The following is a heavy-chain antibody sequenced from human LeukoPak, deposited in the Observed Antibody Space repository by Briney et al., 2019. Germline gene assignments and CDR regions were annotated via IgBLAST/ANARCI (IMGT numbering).Heavy chain of an antibody. V-gene: IGHV3-21*01. CDR2: ISSSSSYI. D-gene: IGHD3-10*01. Sequence: GGSLRLSCAASGFTFSSYSMNWVRQAPGKGLEWVSFISSSSSYIYYADSVKGRFTISRDNAKNSLYLQMNSLRAEDTAVFYCARLDYGSGRYYDDYWGQGTLVTVSS. J-gene: IGHJ4*02. CDR1: GFTFSSYS. CDR3: ARLDYGSGRYYDDY.